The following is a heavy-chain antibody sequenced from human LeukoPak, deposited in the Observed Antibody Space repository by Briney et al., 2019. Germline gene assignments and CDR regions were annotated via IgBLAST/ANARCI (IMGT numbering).Heavy chain of an antibody. CDR3: SGGSSDDY. CDR1: GFTFSGYP. Sequence: GGSLRLSCAASGFTFSGYPIHWVRQAPGKGLEWVAVISYDGSNKYYADSVKGRFTISRDNAKNSLYLQMNSLRAEDTAVYYCSGGSSDDYWGQGTLVTVSS. CDR2: ISYDGSNK. D-gene: IGHD2-15*01. J-gene: IGHJ4*02. V-gene: IGHV3-30-3*01.